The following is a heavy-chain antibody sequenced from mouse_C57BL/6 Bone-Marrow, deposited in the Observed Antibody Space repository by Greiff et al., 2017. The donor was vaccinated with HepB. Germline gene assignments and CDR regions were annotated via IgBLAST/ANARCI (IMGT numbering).Heavy chain of an antibody. V-gene: IGHV14-4*01. Sequence: VQLQQSGAELVRPGASVKLSCTASGFNFKDDYMHWVKQRPEQGLEWIGWIDPENGDTEYASKFQGKATITADTSSNTAYLQLSSLTSEDTAVYYCTTDYYGSSFYWYFDVWGTGTTVTVSS. CDR3: TTDYYGSSFYWYFDV. J-gene: IGHJ1*03. CDR1: GFNFKDDY. D-gene: IGHD1-1*01. CDR2: IDPENGDT.